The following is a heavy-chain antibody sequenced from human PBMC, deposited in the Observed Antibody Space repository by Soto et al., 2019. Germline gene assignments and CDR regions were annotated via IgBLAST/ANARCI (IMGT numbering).Heavy chain of an antibody. Sequence: ASVKVSCKASGYTFTGYYMHWVRQAPGQGLEWMGWINPNSGGTNYAQKFQGWVTMTRDTSISTAYMELSRLRSDDTAVYYCARDGIAVAGTYYYYGMDVWGQGTTVTAP. D-gene: IGHD6-19*01. V-gene: IGHV1-2*04. CDR3: ARDGIAVAGTYYYYGMDV. CDR2: INPNSGGT. J-gene: IGHJ6*02. CDR1: GYTFTGYY.